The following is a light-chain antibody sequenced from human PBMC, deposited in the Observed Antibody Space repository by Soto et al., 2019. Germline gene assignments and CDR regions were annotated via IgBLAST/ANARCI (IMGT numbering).Light chain of an antibody. CDR3: TSYTSTSTYV. V-gene: IGLV2-14*01. Sequence: QSVLTQPASVSGPPAQSITISCTGTSSDVGAYNYVSWYQHHPGKAPRLVIYDVTNRPSGISDRFSGSKSGNTASLTISGLLAEDEADYYCTSYTSTSTYVFGTGTKVTVL. CDR2: DVT. J-gene: IGLJ1*01. CDR1: SSDVGAYNY.